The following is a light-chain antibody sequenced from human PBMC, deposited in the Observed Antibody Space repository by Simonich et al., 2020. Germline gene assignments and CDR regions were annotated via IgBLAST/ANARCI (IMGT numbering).Light chain of an antibody. CDR2: GNS. CDR1: SSNIGAGYD. Sequence: QSVLTQPPSVSGAPGQRVTISCTGSSSNIGAGYDVTWYQQLPGTAPKLLIYGNSNRPSGVPDRFSGSKSGTSASLAITGPQAEAEADYYCQSCDSSLRGVVFGGGTKLTVL. V-gene: IGLV1-40*01. CDR3: QSCDSSLRGVV. J-gene: IGLJ2*01.